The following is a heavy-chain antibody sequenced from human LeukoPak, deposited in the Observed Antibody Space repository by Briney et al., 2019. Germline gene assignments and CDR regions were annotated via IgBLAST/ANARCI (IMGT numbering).Heavy chain of an antibody. CDR3: ARSESSVGATTS. CDR2: IYSGGST. D-gene: IGHD1-26*01. V-gene: IGHV3-66*01. J-gene: IGHJ5*02. CDR1: GFTVSSNY. Sequence: GGSLRLSCAASGFTVSSNYMSWVRQAPGKGLEWVSVIYSGGSTYYADSVKGRFTISRDNSKDTLYLQMNSLRAEDTAVYYCARSESSVGATTSWGQGTLVTVSS.